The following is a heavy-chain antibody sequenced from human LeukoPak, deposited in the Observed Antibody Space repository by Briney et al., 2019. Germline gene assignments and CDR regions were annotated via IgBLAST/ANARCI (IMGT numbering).Heavy chain of an antibody. CDR3: ARTGRWELNFDY. V-gene: IGHV4-59*11. D-gene: IGHD1-26*01. CDR2: IYYSGST. Sequence: PSETLSLTCTVSGGSISSHYWSWIRQPPGKGLEWIGYIYYSGSTNYNPSLKSRVTISVDTSKNQFSLELSSVTAADTAVYYCARTGRWELNFDYWGQGTLVTVSS. J-gene: IGHJ4*02. CDR1: GGSISSHY.